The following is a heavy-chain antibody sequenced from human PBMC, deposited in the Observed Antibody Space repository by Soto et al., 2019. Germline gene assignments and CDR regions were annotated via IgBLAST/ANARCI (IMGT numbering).Heavy chain of an antibody. J-gene: IGHJ4*02. CDR3: ARGLTVEYSSSRSLDY. D-gene: IGHD6-6*01. Sequence: WASVKVSCKASGYTFTSYGISWVRQAPGQGLEWMGWISAYNGNTNYAQKLQGRVIMTTDTSTSTAYMELRSLRSDDTAVYYCARGLTVEYSSSRSLDYWGQGTLVTVSS. CDR1: GYTFTSYG. CDR2: ISAYNGNT. V-gene: IGHV1-18*04.